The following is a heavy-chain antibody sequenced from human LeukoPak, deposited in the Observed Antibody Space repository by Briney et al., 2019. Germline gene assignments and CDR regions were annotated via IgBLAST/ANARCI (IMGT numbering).Heavy chain of an antibody. V-gene: IGHV1-46*01. J-gene: IGHJ4*02. CDR1: GYTFTSYY. Sequence: ASVKVSCKASGYTFTSYYMHWVRQAPGQGLEWMGIINPSGGSASYAQKFQGRVTMTRDTSTSTVYMELSSLRSEDTAVYYCARDPHYYDSSGCLDYWGQGTLVTVSS. CDR2: INPSGGSA. CDR3: ARDPHYYDSSGCLDY. D-gene: IGHD3-22*01.